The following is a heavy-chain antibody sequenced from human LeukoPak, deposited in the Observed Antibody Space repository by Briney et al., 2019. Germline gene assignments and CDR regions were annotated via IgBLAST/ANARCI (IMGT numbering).Heavy chain of an antibody. D-gene: IGHD3-22*01. J-gene: IGHJ4*02. V-gene: IGHV1-8*01. CDR1: GYTFTSYD. Sequence: ASVKVSCKASGYTFTSYDINWVRQATGQGLEWMGWMNPNSGNTGYAQKFQGRVTMTRNTSISTAYMELSSLRSEDTAVYYCASTSADGSSGYYYAGPYFDYWGQGTLVTVSS. CDR3: ASTSADGSSGYYYAGPYFDY. CDR2: MNPNSGNT.